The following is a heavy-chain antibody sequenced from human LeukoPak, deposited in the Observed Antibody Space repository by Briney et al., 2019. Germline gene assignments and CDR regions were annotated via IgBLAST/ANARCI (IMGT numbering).Heavy chain of an antibody. D-gene: IGHD6-25*01. CDR3: ARDQRRLDY. Sequence: PGGSLRLSCAASGFTFSTYWMSWVRQAPGKGLELVANIKQDGSEKYYVDSVKGRFTISRDNAKNSLYLQVNSLRAEDTAVYYCARDQRRLDYWGQRTLVTVSS. V-gene: IGHV3-7*01. J-gene: IGHJ4*02. CDR1: GFTFSTYW. CDR2: IKQDGSEK.